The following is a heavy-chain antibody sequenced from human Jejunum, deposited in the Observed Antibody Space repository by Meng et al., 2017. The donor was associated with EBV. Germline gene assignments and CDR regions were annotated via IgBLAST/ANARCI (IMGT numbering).Heavy chain of an antibody. Sequence: EVQLVESGGGLVKPGGSLRLSCSTSGLAFSTFSMNWVRQAPGKGLEWVSSISSDSNHMYYADSIKGRFTISRDNAKNSLYLQMNSLRDEDTAVYYCARGGRIDGYKYNYWGQGTLVTVSS. CDR1: GLAFSTFS. J-gene: IGHJ4*02. V-gene: IGHV3-21*01. CDR2: ISSDSNHM. D-gene: IGHD5-24*01. CDR3: ARGGRIDGYKYNY.